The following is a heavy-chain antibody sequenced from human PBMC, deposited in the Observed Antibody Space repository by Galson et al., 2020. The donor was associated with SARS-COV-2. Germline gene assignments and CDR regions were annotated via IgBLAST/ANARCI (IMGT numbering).Heavy chain of an antibody. Sequence: SETLSLTCAVYGGSFRNYYWTWIRQSPEKGLEWLGEINHRGSTNYNPSLKSRVAMSVDASKNQFSLSLSSVTAAETAVYYCARGAEGRGIIVVVPYYYSNMDVWGSGTTVTVSS. J-gene: IGHJ6*03. CDR3: ARGAEGRGIIVVVPYYYSNMDV. V-gene: IGHV4-34*01. D-gene: IGHD1-26*01. CDR2: INHRGST. CDR1: GGSFRNYY.